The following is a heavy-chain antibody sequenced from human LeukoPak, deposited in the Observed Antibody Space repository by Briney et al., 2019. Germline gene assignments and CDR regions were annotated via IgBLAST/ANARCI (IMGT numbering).Heavy chain of an antibody. J-gene: IGHJ4*02. Sequence: GGSLRLSCAASGFTFSSYSMNWVRQAPGKGLEWVSYISSSSSTIYYADSVKGRFTISRDNAKNSLYLQVNSLRAEDTAVYYCARDGGYSSTSYYFDYWGQGTLVTVSS. D-gene: IGHD6-13*01. CDR3: ARDGGYSSTSYYFDY. CDR2: ISSSSSTI. V-gene: IGHV3-48*01. CDR1: GFTFSSYS.